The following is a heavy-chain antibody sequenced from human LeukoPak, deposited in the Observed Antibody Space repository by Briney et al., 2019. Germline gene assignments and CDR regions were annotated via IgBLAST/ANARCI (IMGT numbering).Heavy chain of an antibody. Sequence: GGSLRLSCAASGFTFSGSAMHWVRQASGKGLEWVGRIRSKANSYATAYAASVKGRFTISRDDSKNTAYLQMNSLKTEDTAMYYCTRPGIAVAGSDYWVQGTLVTVSS. CDR3: TRPGIAVAGSDY. CDR2: IRSKANSYAT. V-gene: IGHV3-73*01. CDR1: GFTFSGSA. D-gene: IGHD6-19*01. J-gene: IGHJ4*02.